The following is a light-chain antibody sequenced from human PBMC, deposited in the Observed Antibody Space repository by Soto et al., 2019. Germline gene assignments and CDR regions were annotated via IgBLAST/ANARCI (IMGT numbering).Light chain of an antibody. V-gene: IGKV3-11*01. CDR3: QQRSNWPPYT. CDR1: QSVRSY. J-gene: IGKJ2*01. CDR2: DAS. Sequence: EIVLTQSPATLSLSPGERATLSCRTSQSVRSYLAWYQQKPGQAPRLLIYDASNRATGIPARFSGRGSGTDFTLTISRLEPEDFAIYYCQQRSNWPPYTFGQGTKLEIK.